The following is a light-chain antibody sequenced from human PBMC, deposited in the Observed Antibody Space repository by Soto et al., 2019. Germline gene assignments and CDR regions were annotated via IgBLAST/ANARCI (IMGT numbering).Light chain of an antibody. CDR1: QSISSW. Sequence: DIQMTQSPSTLSASVGDRVTITCRASQSISSWLAWYQQKPEKAPKLLIYDASSLESGVPSRFSGSGSGTEFTLTISSLQPDDFATYYCRQYNSYPYTFGQGTKLEIK. J-gene: IGKJ2*01. CDR3: RQYNSYPYT. CDR2: DAS. V-gene: IGKV1-5*01.